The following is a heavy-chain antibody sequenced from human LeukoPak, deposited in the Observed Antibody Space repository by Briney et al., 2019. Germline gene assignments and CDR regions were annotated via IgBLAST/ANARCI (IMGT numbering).Heavy chain of an antibody. V-gene: IGHV3-43D*04. J-gene: IGHJ3*02. Sequence: GGSLRLSCAASGFTFDNYAMHSVRQAPGKGLEWVSLISWDGGSTYYADSVKGRFTISRDNSKNSLYLQMNSLRAEDTALYYCAKDRGYSYGYGAFDIWGQGTMVTVSS. CDR2: ISWDGGST. CDR1: GFTFDNYA. CDR3: AKDRGYSYGYGAFDI. D-gene: IGHD5-18*01.